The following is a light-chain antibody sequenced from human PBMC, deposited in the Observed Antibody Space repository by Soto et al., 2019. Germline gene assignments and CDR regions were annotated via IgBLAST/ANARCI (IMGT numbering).Light chain of an antibody. CDR2: DAS. Sequence: EIVLTQSPATLSLSPGERATLSYRASQSISSFLTWYQHKPGQAPRLLIYDASKRATGIPARFSGSGSGTDFTLTISSLEPEDFGVYYCQQRSNWYTFGQGTKLEIK. J-gene: IGKJ2*01. CDR1: QSISSF. V-gene: IGKV3-11*01. CDR3: QQRSNWYT.